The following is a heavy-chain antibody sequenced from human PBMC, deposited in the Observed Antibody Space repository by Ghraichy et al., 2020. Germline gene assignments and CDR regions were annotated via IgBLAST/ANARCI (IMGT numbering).Heavy chain of an antibody. V-gene: IGHV7-4-1*02. Sequence: ASVKVSCKASGYTFTSYAMNWVRQAPGQGLEWMGWINTNTGNPTYAQGFTGRFVFSLDTSVSTPYLQISSLKAEDTAVYYCARPSSSSWYPYRSDAFDIWGQGTMVTVSS. CDR2: INTNTGNP. CDR1: GYTFTSYA. CDR3: ARPSSSSWYPYRSDAFDI. J-gene: IGHJ3*02. D-gene: IGHD6-13*01.